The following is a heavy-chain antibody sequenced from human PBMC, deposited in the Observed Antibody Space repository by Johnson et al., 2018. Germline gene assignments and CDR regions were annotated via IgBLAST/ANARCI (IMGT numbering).Heavy chain of an antibody. V-gene: IGHV3-23*01. CDR2: ITFSGDTS. D-gene: IGHD3-10*01. J-gene: IGHJ1*01. Sequence: VQSGGSLRLSCAASGFTFRSYAMTWVRQAPGRGLEWVSSITFSGDTSYYADAVKGRFTISRDISKNTLYLHMHSLRAEDTAVYYCARDAGIGIFFGELLNFQHWGQGTLVTVSS. CDR1: GFTFRSYA. CDR3: ARDAGIGIFFGELLNFQH.